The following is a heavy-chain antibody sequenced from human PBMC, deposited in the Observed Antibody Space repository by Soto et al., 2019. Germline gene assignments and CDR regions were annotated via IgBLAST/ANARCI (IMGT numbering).Heavy chain of an antibody. Sequence: SETLSLTCTVSGGSISSYYWSWIRQPPGKGLEWIGYIYYSGSTNYNPSLKSRVTISVDTSKNQFSLKLSSVTAADTAVYYCARAVSGSSLGNWFDPWGQGTLVTVSS. V-gene: IGHV4-59*01. CDR2: IYYSGST. D-gene: IGHD1-26*01. CDR3: ARAVSGSSLGNWFDP. J-gene: IGHJ5*02. CDR1: GGSISSYY.